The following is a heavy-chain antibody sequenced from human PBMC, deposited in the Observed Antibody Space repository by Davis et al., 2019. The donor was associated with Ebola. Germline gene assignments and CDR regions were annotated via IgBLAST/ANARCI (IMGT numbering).Heavy chain of an antibody. J-gene: IGHJ5*02. CDR2: ISWNSGSI. V-gene: IGHV3-9*01. CDR3: AMTGSSDWSSWFDP. CDR1: GFTFDDYA. Sequence: PGGSLRLSCAASGFTFDDYAMHWVRQPPGKGLEWVSGISWNSGSIGYEDSVKGRFTISRDDAKNSLYLQMSSLRAEDTAVYFCAMTGSSDWSSWFDPWGQGTLVTVSS. D-gene: IGHD6-19*01.